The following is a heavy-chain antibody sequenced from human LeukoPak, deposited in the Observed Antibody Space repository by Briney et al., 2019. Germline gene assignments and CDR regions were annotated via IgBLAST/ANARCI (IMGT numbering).Heavy chain of an antibody. V-gene: IGHV3-30-3*01. D-gene: IGHD6-6*01. CDR2: ISYDGNNK. J-gene: IGHJ4*02. Sequence: GGSLRLSCAASGFTFSSYAMHWVRQAPGKGLEWVAAISYDGNNKYYADSVKGRFTISRDNSKNTLYLQMNSLRGEDTAVCYCTRASTIAARSEYLDFWGQGTLVTVSS. CDR3: TRASTIAARSEYLDF. CDR1: GFTFSSYA.